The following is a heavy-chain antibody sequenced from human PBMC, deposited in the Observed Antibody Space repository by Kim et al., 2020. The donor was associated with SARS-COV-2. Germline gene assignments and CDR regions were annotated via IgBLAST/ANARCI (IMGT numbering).Heavy chain of an antibody. CDR2: IWYDGSNK. CDR1: GFTFSSYG. D-gene: IGHD3-10*01. Sequence: GGSLRLSCAASGFTFSSYGMHWVRQAPGKGLEWVAVIWYDGSNKYYADSVKGRFTISRDNSKNTLYLQMNSLRAEDTAVYYCAKSAFSGSENNWFDPWGQGTLVTVSS. CDR3: AKSAFSGSENNWFDP. J-gene: IGHJ5*02. V-gene: IGHV3-33*06.